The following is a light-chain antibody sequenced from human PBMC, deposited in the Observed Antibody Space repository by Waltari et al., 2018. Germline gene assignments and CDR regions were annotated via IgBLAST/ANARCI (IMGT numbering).Light chain of an antibody. J-gene: IGKJ1*01. CDR2: RAS. CDR1: QSIGTY. V-gene: IGKV1-5*03. CDR3: QQYDSFSPVT. Sequence: DIQMTQSPSTLSASVGDRVSITCRASQSIGTYLAWYQQKPGKAPKLLIYRASTLESGVPFRFSGSGAWTEFTLTISSLQPDDFATYYCQQYDSFSPVTFGQGTRVDIK.